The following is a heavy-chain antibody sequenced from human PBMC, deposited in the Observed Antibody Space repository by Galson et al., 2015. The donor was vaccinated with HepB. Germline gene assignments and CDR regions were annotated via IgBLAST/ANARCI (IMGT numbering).Heavy chain of an antibody. CDR2: IIPIFGTA. CDR1: GGTFSSYA. Sequence: SVKVSCKASGGTFSSYAISWVRQAPGQGLEWMGGIIPIFGTANYAQKFQGRVTITADESTSTAYMELSSLRSEDTAVYYCARPLRRDGYNYAFDIWGQGTMVTVSS. CDR3: ARPLRRDGYNYAFDI. J-gene: IGHJ3*02. D-gene: IGHD5-24*01. V-gene: IGHV1-69*13.